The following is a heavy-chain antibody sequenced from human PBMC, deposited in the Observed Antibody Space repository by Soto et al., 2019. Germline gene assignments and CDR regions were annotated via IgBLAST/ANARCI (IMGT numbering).Heavy chain of an antibody. CDR3: ARVGCTNGVRGFGYYYYYMDV. CDR1: GYTFTSYY. V-gene: IGHV1-18*04. Sequence: GASVKVSCKASGYTFTSYYMHWVRQAPGQGLEWMGWISAYNGSTSYAQKLQGRVTMTTDTSTSTAYMELRSLRSDDTAVYYCARVGCTNGVRGFGYYYYYMDVWGKGTTVTVSS. D-gene: IGHD2-8*01. J-gene: IGHJ6*03. CDR2: ISAYNGST.